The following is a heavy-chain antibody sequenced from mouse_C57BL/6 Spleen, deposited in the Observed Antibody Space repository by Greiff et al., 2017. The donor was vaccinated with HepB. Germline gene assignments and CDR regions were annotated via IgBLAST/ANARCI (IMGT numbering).Heavy chain of an antibody. V-gene: IGHV5-9-1*02. CDR1: GFTFSSYA. CDR3: TRESTTLYGSSFDV. Sequence: EVQLVESGEGLVKPGGSLKLSCAASGFTFSSYAMSWVRQTPEKRLEWVAYISSGGDYIYYADTVKGRFTISRDNARNTLYLQMSSLKSEDTAMYYCTRESTTLYGSSFDVWGTGTTVTVSS. J-gene: IGHJ1*03. CDR2: ISSGGDYI. D-gene: IGHD1-1*01.